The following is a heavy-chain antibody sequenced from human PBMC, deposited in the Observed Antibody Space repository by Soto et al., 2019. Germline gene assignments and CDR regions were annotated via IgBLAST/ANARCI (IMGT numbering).Heavy chain of an antibody. CDR3: ASSRPEAEWFDP. V-gene: IGHV4-39*01. J-gene: IGHJ5*02. Sequence: SETLSLTCTVSGGSISSSSYYWGWIRQPPGKGLEWIGSIYYSGSTYYNPSLKSRVTISVDTSKNQFSLKLSSVTAADTAVYYCASSRPEAEWFDPWGQGTPVTVSS. CDR2: IYYSGST. CDR1: GGSISSSSYY.